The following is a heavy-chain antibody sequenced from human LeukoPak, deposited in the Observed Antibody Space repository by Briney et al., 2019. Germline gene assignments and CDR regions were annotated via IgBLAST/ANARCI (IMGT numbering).Heavy chain of an antibody. D-gene: IGHD4-23*01. CDR1: GGSISIGDYY. CDR3: AREPTVVTGAFDI. J-gene: IGHJ3*02. V-gene: IGHV4-30-4*08. Sequence: SETLSLTCTVSGGSISIGDYYWSWIRQPPGKGLEWIGYTYYSGSTYYNPPLKSRVTIAVETSNNQLSVRRSSVSAADRAVYYCAREPTVVTGAFDIWGQGTMVTVSS. CDR2: TYYSGST.